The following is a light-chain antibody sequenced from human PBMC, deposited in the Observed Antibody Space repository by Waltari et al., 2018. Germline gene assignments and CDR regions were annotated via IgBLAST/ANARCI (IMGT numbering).Light chain of an antibody. CDR3: ASWDGSLAAYV. V-gene: IGLV1-44*01. CDR2: NNS. CDR1: ASNIGSNA. Sequence: QSVLTQPPSASGTPGQRVTISCSGGASNIGSNAVNWYQHLPGAAPKLVILNNSQRPLGISDRFSGSTSGASASLAIRGLQSDDEADYYCASWDGSLAAYVFGGGTKVTV. J-gene: IGLJ1*01.